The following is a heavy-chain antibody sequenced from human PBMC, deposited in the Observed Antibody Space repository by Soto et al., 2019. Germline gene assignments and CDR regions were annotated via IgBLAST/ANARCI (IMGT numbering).Heavy chain of an antibody. V-gene: IGHV1-69*13. J-gene: IGHJ6*02. CDR2: IIPIFGTA. CDR3: ARTPRSTYYDILTGYYFGQQNYYGMDV. D-gene: IGHD3-9*01. Sequence: SVKVSCKASGGTFSSYAISWVRQAPGQGLEWMGGIIPIFGTANYAQKFQGRVTITADESTSTAYMELSSLRSEDTAVYYCARTPRSTYYDILTGYYFGQQNYYGMDVWGQGTTVTVS. CDR1: GGTFSSYA.